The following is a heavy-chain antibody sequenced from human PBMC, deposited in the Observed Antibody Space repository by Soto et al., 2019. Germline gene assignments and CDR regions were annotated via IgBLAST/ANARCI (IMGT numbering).Heavy chain of an antibody. CDR3: ARIPPDHDSWSGWNWFDP. CDR2: ILSDDEK. CDR1: GFSLSERRGG. D-gene: IGHD3-3*01. V-gene: IGHV2-26*01. Sequence: SGPTLVNPTETLTLTCTVSGFSLSERRGGESWLRQPRGKALEWLAHILSDDEKSYSTSLRSRLTISKDTSKSQVVLTMTNMDPVDTGTYFCARIPPDHDSWSGWNWFDPWGQGTLVTVSS. J-gene: IGHJ5*02.